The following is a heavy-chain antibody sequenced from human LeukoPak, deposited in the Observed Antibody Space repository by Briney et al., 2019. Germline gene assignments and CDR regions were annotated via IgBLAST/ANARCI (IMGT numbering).Heavy chain of an antibody. V-gene: IGHV1-18*04. CDR1: GYTFTGYY. CDR3: ARVGVAEYSSSFPLYNWFDP. J-gene: IGHJ5*02. CDR2: ISASNGNT. Sequence: ASVKVSCKASGYTFTGYYMHWVRQAPGQGLEWMGWISASNGNTNYAQKLQGRVTMTTDTSTSTAYMELRSLRSDDTAVYYCARVGVAEYSSSFPLYNWFDPWGQGTLVTVSS. D-gene: IGHD6-6*01.